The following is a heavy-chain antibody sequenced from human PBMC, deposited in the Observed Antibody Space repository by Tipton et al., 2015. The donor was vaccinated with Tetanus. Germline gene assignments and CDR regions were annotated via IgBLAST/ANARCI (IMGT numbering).Heavy chain of an antibody. J-gene: IGHJ6*02. CDR2: IWYDGINK. V-gene: IGHV3-33*06. D-gene: IGHD4-17*01. CDR1: GITLSDFG. CDR3: AKNYGDSDYYYYGMDV. Sequence: SLRLSCAASGITLSDFGMHWVRQAPGKGLEWVAVIWYDGINKHYADSVKGRFTVSRDISKNTLYLQMNSLRAEDTAVYYCAKNYGDSDYYYYGMDVWGQGTTVTVSS.